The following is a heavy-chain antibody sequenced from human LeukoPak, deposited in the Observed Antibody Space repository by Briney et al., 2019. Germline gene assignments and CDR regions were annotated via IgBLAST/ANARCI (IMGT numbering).Heavy chain of an antibody. D-gene: IGHD6-6*01. V-gene: IGHV3-64*01. CDR2: ISSNGGST. CDR3: ARYSSSSYYYGMDV. Sequence: PGGSLRLSCAASGFPFSSYAMHWVRQAPGKGLEYVSAISSNGGSTSYANSVKGRFTISRDNSKNTLYLQMNSLRAEDTAVYYCARYSSSSYYYGMDVWGQGTTVTVSS. J-gene: IGHJ6*02. CDR1: GFPFSSYA.